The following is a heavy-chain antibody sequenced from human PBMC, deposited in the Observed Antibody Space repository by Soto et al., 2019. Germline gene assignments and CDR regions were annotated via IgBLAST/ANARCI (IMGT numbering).Heavy chain of an antibody. Sequence: EVQLVESGGGLVQPGGSLRLSCAASGFTFSDYAMNWVHQAPGKGLEWVSYITRSSSDIYYADSVKGRFTISRDNAKNSLYLQMNSLRDDDTAVYYCARDTDDYWGQGALVTVSS. CDR2: ITRSSSDI. V-gene: IGHV3-48*02. J-gene: IGHJ4*02. CDR3: ARDTDDY. CDR1: GFTFSDYA.